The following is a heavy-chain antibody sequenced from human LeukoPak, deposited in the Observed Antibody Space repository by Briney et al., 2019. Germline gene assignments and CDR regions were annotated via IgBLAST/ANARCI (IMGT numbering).Heavy chain of an antibody. D-gene: IGHD6-13*01. Sequence: GGSLRLSCGVWGFPLRNACILWLRRAPGKGVEGVGRIKSKTDGGTTDYAEPVKVRFTISRDDSKNTLYLQMNSLKTEDTAVYYCTNTWYSSSWYWWFDPWGQGTLVTVSS. CDR2: IKSKTDGGTT. CDR1: GFPLRNAC. J-gene: IGHJ5*02. V-gene: IGHV3-15*01. CDR3: TNTWYSSSWYWWFDP.